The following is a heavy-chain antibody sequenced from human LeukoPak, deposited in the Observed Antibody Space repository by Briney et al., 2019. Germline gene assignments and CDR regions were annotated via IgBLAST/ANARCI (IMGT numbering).Heavy chain of an antibody. CDR1: GFTFSSYS. CDR3: ARVSGSYGFDY. V-gene: IGHV3-21*01. CDR2: ISSSSSYI. D-gene: IGHD1-26*01. Sequence: GGSLRLSCAASGFTFSSYSMNWVRQAPGKGLEWVSSISSSSSYIYYANSVKGRFTISRDNAKNSLYLQMNSLRAEDTAVYYCARVSGSYGFDYWGQGTLVTVSS. J-gene: IGHJ4*02.